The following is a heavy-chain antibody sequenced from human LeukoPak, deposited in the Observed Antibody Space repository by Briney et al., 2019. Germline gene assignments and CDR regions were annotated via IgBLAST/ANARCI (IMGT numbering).Heavy chain of an antibody. CDR3: AQDITIFSYGMDV. D-gene: IGHD3-3*01. V-gene: IGHV3-30*18. Sequence: GGSLRLSCAASGFTFSSYGMHWVRQAPGKGLEWVAVISYDGGNKYYADSVKGRFTISRDNSKNTLYLQMNSLRAEDTAVYYCAQDITIFSYGMDVWGQGTTVTVSS. J-gene: IGHJ6*02. CDR1: GFTFSSYG. CDR2: ISYDGGNK.